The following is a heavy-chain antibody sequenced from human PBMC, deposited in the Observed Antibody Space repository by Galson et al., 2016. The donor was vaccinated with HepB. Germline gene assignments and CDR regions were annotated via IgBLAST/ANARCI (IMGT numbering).Heavy chain of an antibody. V-gene: IGHV4-39*01. CDR3: ARPNRYCSTTSCYDHAFDI. CDR2: IYYSGSN. Sequence: ETLSLTCTDSGGSISTSGYYWGLIRQPPGKGLEWIGSIYYSGSNYYNPSLRSRVTISVDRSKNQFSLKLASVTAADAAVYYCARPNRYCSTTSCYDHAFDIWGQGTMVTVSS. CDR1: GGSISTSGYY. J-gene: IGHJ3*02. D-gene: IGHD2-2*01.